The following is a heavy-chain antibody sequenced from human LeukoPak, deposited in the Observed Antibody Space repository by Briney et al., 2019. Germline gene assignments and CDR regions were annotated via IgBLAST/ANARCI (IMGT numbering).Heavy chain of an antibody. V-gene: IGHV3-48*01. D-gene: IGHD3-22*01. CDR1: GFTFSSYG. J-gene: IGHJ4*02. CDR3: AKDLESYYHDSSGYRAGFDY. Sequence: GGSLRLSCAASGFTFSSYGMSWVRQAPGNGLEWVSYISSSSSTIYYADSVKGRFTISRDNAKNTLYLQMNSLRAEDTAVFYCAKDLESYYHDSSGYRAGFDYWGQGTLVTVSS. CDR2: ISSSSSTI.